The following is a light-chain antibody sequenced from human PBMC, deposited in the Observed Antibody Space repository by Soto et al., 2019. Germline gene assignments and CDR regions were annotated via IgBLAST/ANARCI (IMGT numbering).Light chain of an antibody. CDR2: EAS. CDR3: QQYENLPLT. CDR1: QDITNY. V-gene: IGKV1-33*01. Sequence: DIQMAQSPSSLSASVGDRITITCQASQDITNYLNWYQQKPGKAPKVLISEASNLETGVPSRFSGSGSGTHFTFSISSLQPEDIATYYCQQYENLPLTFGGGTKVEIK. J-gene: IGKJ4*01.